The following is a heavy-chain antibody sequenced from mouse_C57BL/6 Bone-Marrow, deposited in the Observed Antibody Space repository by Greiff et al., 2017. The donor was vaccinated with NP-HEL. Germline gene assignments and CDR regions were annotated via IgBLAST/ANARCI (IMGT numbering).Heavy chain of an antibody. V-gene: IGHV2-9-1*01. CDR1: GFSLTSYA. CDR2: IWTGGGT. J-gene: IGHJ3*01. D-gene: IGHD2-4*01. CDR3: ARGGVYYDYERFAY. Sequence: VQVESGPGLVAPSQSLSITCTVSGFSLTSYAISWVRQPPGKGLEWLGVIWTGGGTNYNSALKSRLSISKDNSKSQVFLKMNSLQTDDTARYYCARGGVYYDYERFAYWGQGTLVTVSA.